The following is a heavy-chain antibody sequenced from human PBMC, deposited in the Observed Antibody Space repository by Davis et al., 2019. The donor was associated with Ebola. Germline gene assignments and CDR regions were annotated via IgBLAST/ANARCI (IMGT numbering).Heavy chain of an antibody. CDR3: ARLRARLGVVIRGWDYFDY. CDR2: IFYRRTT. D-gene: IGHD3-3*01. Sequence: SETLSLTCTVSGGSISSSTYYWGWIRQPPGRGLEWIGSIFYRRTTYYNPPLMRLVTISVDTSKNQFSLKLKYVTAADTAVYYCARLRARLGVVIRGWDYFDYWGRGTLVTVSS. J-gene: IGHJ4*02. CDR1: GGSISSSTYY. V-gene: IGHV4-39*01.